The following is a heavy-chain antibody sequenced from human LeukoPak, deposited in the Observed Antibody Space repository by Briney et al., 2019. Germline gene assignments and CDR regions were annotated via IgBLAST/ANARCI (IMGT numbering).Heavy chain of an antibody. CDR2: IKQDGSEK. CDR3: ARELPGYYMDV. CDR1: GFTFSSYW. D-gene: IGHD2-15*01. Sequence: PGGSLRLSCAASGFTFSSYWMSWVRRAPGKGLEWVANIKQDGSEKYYVDSVKGRFTISRDNAKNSLHLQMNSLRAEDTAVYYCARELPGYYMDVWGKGTTVTVSS. V-gene: IGHV3-7*01. J-gene: IGHJ6*03.